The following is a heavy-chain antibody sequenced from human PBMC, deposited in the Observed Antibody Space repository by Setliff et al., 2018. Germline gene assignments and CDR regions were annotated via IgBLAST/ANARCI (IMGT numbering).Heavy chain of an antibody. Sequence: PGGSLRLSCAASGFSFSNSPMTWVRQAPGKGLEWVSGISGSGGSTYYADSVKGRFTISRDNSKNTLYLQMDSLRAEDTAVYYCARDGVSYAMDVWGHGTTVTVSS. CDR1: GFSFSNSP. CDR3: ARDGVSYAMDV. CDR2: ISGSGGST. J-gene: IGHJ6*02. V-gene: IGHV3-23*01.